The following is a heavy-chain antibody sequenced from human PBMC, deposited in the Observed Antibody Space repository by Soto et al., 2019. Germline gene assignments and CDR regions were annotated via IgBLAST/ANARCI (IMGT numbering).Heavy chain of an antibody. CDR2: IYYSGST. D-gene: IGHD2-15*01. Sequence: SETLSLTCTVSGGSVSSGNSCWSWIRQHPGKGLEWIGYIYYSGSTYYNPSLKSRVTISVDTSKNQFSLKLSSVTAADTAVYYCARDTHYCSGGSCYGLNWFDPWXQGTLVTVSS. CDR1: GGSVSSGNSC. V-gene: IGHV4-31*03. CDR3: ARDTHYCSGGSCYGLNWFDP. J-gene: IGHJ5*02.